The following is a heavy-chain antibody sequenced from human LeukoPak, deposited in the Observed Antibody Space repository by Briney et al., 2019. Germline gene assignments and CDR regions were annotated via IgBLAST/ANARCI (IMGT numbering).Heavy chain of an antibody. CDR3: AKGGPYHGAYNWFDP. CDR2: ISGSDGST. J-gene: IGHJ5*02. D-gene: IGHD4-17*01. Sequence: GGSLRLSCAPSGFTLRTYAMSWVRQARGKGLEGISAISGSDGSTSYADSVKGRFTISRDNSKNTLYLQMNSLRAEDTAVYYRAKGGPYHGAYNWFDPWGQGTLVTVSS. V-gene: IGHV3-23*01. CDR1: GFTLRTYA.